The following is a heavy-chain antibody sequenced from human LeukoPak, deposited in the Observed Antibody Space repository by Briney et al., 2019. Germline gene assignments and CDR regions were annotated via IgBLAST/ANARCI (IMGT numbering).Heavy chain of an antibody. V-gene: IGHV1-46*03. Sequence: ASVKVSCKASGYTFASYYMHWVRQAPGQGLEWMGIINPSGGSTSYAQKFQGRVTMTRDTSTSTVYMELSTLRSEDTAVYYCARDSGYSSGWPKYYFDYWGQGTLVTVSS. J-gene: IGHJ4*02. D-gene: IGHD6-19*01. CDR2: INPSGGST. CDR3: ARDSGYSSGWPKYYFDY. CDR1: GYTFASYY.